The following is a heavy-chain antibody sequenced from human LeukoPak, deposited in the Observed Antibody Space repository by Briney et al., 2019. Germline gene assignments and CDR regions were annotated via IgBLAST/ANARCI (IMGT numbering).Heavy chain of an antibody. D-gene: IGHD2-15*01. CDR2: INWNGAAT. V-gene: IGHV3-20*04. CDR3: ARRLMGGFTDWYFDL. Sequence: GGSLRLSCEDSGFTFDDYGISWVRHVPGKGLQWVSGINWNGAATGHGDSVKGRFTVSRDNAKNSLYLEMNSLRVEDTGFYYCARRLMGGFTDWYFDLWGRGTLVTVSS. J-gene: IGHJ2*01. CDR1: GFTFDDYG.